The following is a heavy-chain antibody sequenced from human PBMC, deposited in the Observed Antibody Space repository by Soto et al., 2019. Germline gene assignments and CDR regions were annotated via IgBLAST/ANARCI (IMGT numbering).Heavy chain of an antibody. CDR2: IYYSGST. V-gene: IGHV4-59*01. Sequence: QVQLQESGPGLVKPSETLSLTCAVSGGSFSSYYWSWIRQPPGEGLEWIGSIYYSGSTNYNPSLKSRVXXSXDXXKNQFSLKLSSVTAADTAVYFCARAYYGDYPYFDYWGQGTLVTVSS. CDR3: ARAYYGDYPYFDY. D-gene: IGHD4-17*01. CDR1: GGSFSSYY. J-gene: IGHJ4*02.